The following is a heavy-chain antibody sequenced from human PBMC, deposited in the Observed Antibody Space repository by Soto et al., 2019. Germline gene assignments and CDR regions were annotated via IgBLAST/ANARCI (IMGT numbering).Heavy chain of an antibody. D-gene: IGHD3-22*01. V-gene: IGHV1-46*01. J-gene: IGHJ5*02. CDR1: GYTFTSYY. CDR2: INPSGGST. CDR3: ARAVPYYDSSGYPGHWFDP. Sequence: ASVKVSCKASGYTFTSYYMHWVRQAPGQGLEWMGIINPSGGSTSYAQKFQGSVTMTRDTSTSTVYMELSSLRSEDTAVYYCARAVPYYDSSGYPGHWFDPWGQGTLVTVSS.